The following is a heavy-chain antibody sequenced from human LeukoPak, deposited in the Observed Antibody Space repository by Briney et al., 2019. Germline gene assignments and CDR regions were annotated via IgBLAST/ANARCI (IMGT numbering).Heavy chain of an antibody. J-gene: IGHJ6*03. V-gene: IGHV3-21*01. CDR2: ISSSSSYI. D-gene: IGHD3-22*01. Sequence: PGGALRLSCAASGFTFSSYSMNWVRQAPGKGVEWVSSISSSSSYIYYADSVKGRFTISRDNAKNALYLQMNSLRAEDTAVYYCARDYLLLPYYYYMDVWGKGTTVTVSS. CDR1: GFTFSSYS. CDR3: ARDYLLLPYYYYMDV.